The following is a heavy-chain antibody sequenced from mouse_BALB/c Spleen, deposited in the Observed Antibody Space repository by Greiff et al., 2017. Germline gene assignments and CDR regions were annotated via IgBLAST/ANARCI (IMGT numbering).Heavy chain of an antibody. D-gene: IGHD2-4*01. CDR3: AREDYGRAFDY. Sequence: QVQLKESGPGLVAPSQSLSITCTVSGFSLTGYGVNWVRQPPGKGLEWLGMIWGDGSTDYNTALKSRLSISKDNSKSQVFLKMNSLQTDDTARYYCAREDYGRAFDYWGQGTTLTVSS. V-gene: IGHV2-6-7*01. CDR1: GFSLTGYG. CDR2: IWGDGST. J-gene: IGHJ2*01.